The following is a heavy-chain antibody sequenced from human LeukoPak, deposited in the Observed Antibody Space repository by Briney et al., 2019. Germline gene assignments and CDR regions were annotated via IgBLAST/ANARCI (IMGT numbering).Heavy chain of an antibody. V-gene: IGHV3-33*01. Sequence: GGSLRLSCAASGFTFSSYGMPWVRQAPGKGLEWVAVIWYDGSNKYYADSVKGRFTISRDNSKNTLYLQMNSLRAEDTAVYYCARDPSDYYDSSGYYYCFDYWGQGTLVTVSS. J-gene: IGHJ4*02. CDR2: IWYDGSNK. CDR3: ARDPSDYYDSSGYYYCFDY. D-gene: IGHD3-22*01. CDR1: GFTFSSYG.